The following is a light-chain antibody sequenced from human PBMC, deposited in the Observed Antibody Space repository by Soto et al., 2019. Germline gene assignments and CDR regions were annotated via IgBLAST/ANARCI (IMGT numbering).Light chain of an antibody. CDR3: QHYSNWPPT. Sequence: EVVMTQSPATLSVSPGERVTLSCRASESVHSNLAWYHQKPGQGPRLLIYYASTRAPGVPDRFTGSGYGTECTLTISSLQSEDFGVYHCQHYSNWPPTFGPGTKVEIK. CDR1: ESVHSN. CDR2: YAS. J-gene: IGKJ3*01. V-gene: IGKV3-15*01.